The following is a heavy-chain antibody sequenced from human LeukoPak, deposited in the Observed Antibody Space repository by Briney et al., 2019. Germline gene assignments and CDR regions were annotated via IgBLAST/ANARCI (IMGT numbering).Heavy chain of an antibody. D-gene: IGHD3-22*01. V-gene: IGHV3-33*01. CDR2: LWFDGSHQ. CDR1: GFTFRTYG. Sequence: GGSLRLSCAASGFTFRTYGMHWARQTPGKGLEWVAFLWFDGSHQYYADSVRGRLIISRDNSNNTLYLQMNGLRADDTAVYYCARDGNYFDTTPNWFDTWGQGTLVTVSS. J-gene: IGHJ5*02. CDR3: ARDGNYFDTTPNWFDT.